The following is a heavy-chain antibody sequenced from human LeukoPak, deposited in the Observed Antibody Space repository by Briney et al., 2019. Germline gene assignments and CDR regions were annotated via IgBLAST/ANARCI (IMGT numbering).Heavy chain of an antibody. J-gene: IGHJ5*02. CDR2: INHSGST. Sequence: SETLSLTCAVYGGSFSGYYWSWIRQPPGKGLEWIGEINHSGSTNYNPSLKSRVTISVDTSKDQFSLKLSSVTAADTAVYYCARAAIAAAADTNWFDPWGQGTLVTVSS. V-gene: IGHV4-34*01. CDR1: GGSFSGYY. D-gene: IGHD6-13*01. CDR3: ARAAIAAAADTNWFDP.